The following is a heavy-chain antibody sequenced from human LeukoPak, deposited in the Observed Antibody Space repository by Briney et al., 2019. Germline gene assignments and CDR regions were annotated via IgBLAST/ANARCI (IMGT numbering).Heavy chain of an antibody. V-gene: IGHV3-53*01. Sequence: GGSLRLSCAASGFTVPDDYMNWVRQSSGKGLEWVSVIYGGGDTNYADSVKGRFTISRDNSKNTLYLQMNGLRAEDTAVYYCASAFYGGNPDAGYWGQGTLVTVSS. CDR1: GFTVPDDY. CDR3: ASAFYGGNPDAGY. CDR2: IYGGGDT. D-gene: IGHD4-23*01. J-gene: IGHJ4*02.